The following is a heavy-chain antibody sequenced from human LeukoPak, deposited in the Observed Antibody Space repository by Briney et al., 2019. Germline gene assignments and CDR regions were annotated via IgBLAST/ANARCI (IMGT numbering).Heavy chain of an antibody. V-gene: IGHV3-7*01. CDR3: ARLYVAGVSCDAFDI. CDR2: IKQDGSEK. D-gene: IGHD6-19*01. J-gene: IGHJ3*02. CDR1: GFTFSSYW. Sequence: PGGSLRLSCAASGFTFSSYWMSWVRQAPGKGLEWVANIKQDGSEKYYVDSVKGRFTIFRDNAKNSLYLQMNSLRAEDTAVYYRARLYVAGVSCDAFDIWGQGTMVTVSS.